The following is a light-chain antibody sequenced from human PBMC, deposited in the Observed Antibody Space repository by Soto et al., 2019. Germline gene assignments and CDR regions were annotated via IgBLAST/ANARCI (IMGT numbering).Light chain of an antibody. Sequence: EIVMTQSPATLSVSPGERATLSCRASQSVSSNLAWYQQKPGQAPRLLIYGASTRAAGIPGRFSGSGSGTEFTLTISSLQSEDFAISYCQQYTNWPPWTFGQGTKVEIK. CDR1: QSVSSN. J-gene: IGKJ1*01. V-gene: IGKV3-15*01. CDR2: GAS. CDR3: QQYTNWPPWT.